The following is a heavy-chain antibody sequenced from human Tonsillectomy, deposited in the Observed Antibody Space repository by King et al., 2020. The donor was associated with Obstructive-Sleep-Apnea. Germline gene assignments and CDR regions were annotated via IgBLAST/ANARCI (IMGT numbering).Heavy chain of an antibody. Sequence: QLQESGPGLVKPSQTLSLTCTVSGGSISSGDYYWSWIRQPPGKGLEWFGYIYYSVSTYYNPSLKRRVTISVDTSKNQFALKLSSVTAADTAVYYCARDRQQQLDHDYYYYGMDVWGQGTTVTVSS. D-gene: IGHD6-13*01. V-gene: IGHV4-30-4*01. CDR1: GGSISSGDYY. CDR3: ARDRQQQLDHDYYYYGMDV. CDR2: IYYSVST. J-gene: IGHJ6*02.